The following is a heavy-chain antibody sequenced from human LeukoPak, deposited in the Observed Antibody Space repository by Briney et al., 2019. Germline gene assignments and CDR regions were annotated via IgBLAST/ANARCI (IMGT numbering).Heavy chain of an antibody. Sequence: GGSLRLSCAASGFTFSSYWMHWVRQAPGKGLXXXXXINSDGSSTSYADSVKGRFTISRDNAKNTLYLQMNSLRAEDTAVYYCARDHDILTGYPSFDYWGQGTLVTVSS. V-gene: IGHV3-74*01. D-gene: IGHD3-9*01. CDR2: INSDGSST. CDR1: GFTFSSYW. CDR3: ARDHDILTGYPSFDY. J-gene: IGHJ4*02.